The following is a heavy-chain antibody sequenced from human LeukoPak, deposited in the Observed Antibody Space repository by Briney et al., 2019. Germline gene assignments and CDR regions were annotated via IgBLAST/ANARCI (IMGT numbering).Heavy chain of an antibody. D-gene: IGHD6-13*01. V-gene: IGHV1-69*05. CDR3: ASLGALWEQQRSFDY. CDR2: ITPIFGTA. CDR1: GYTFSNYG. Sequence: SVKVSCKASGYTFSNYGISWVRQAPGQGLEWMGGITPIFGTANYAQKFQGRVTITTDESTSTAYMELSSLRSEDTAVYYCASLGALWEQQRSFDYWGQGTLVTVSS. J-gene: IGHJ4*02.